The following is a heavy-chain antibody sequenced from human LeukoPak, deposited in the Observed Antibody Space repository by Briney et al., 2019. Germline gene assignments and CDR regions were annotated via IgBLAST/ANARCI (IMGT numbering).Heavy chain of an antibody. J-gene: IGHJ1*01. CDR3: AKDIRSMWYYFQV. CDR1: GFTFSNYA. CDR2: IIGSGDRT. Sequence: PGGSVRLSCAASGFTFSNYAMTWVRQAPGKGPEWVSTIIGSGDRTYYADSVKGRFTISRDNSKNTLYVQMNSLTPETTAVMYCAKDIRSMWYYFQVSGHGTLVTVSS. V-gene: IGHV3-23*01. D-gene: IGHD2-15*01.